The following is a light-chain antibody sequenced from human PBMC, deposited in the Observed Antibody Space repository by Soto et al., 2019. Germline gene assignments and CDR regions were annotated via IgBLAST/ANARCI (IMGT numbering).Light chain of an antibody. CDR1: QSISSY. CDR3: HQHYCTRLA. J-gene: IGKJ5*01. V-gene: IGKV1-39*01. Sequence: DIQMTQSPSSLSASVGDRVTITCRASQSISSYLNWYQQKPGKAPKLLIYAASSLQSGVASRFSGRGSGTDDSLIIISLQPEEFYPYYYHQHYCTRLAFGHGTRLDIK. CDR2: AAS.